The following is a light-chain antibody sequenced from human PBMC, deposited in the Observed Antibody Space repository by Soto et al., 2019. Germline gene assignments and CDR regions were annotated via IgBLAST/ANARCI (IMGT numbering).Light chain of an antibody. CDR1: QSVSSSY. CDR3: QQYGGSPWT. J-gene: IGKJ1*01. CDR2: GAS. V-gene: IGKV3-20*01. Sequence: EIVLTQSPGTLSLSPGERATLSGRASQSVSSSYLAWYQQKPGQAPRLLIYGASGRATGIPDRFSGSGSGTDFTLTISRLEPQDFAVYYCQQYGGSPWTFGQGTKVEIK.